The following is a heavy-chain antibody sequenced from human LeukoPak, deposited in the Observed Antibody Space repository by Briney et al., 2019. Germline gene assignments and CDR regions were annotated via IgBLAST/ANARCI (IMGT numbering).Heavy chain of an antibody. CDR1: GFTFSSYW. J-gene: IGHJ3*02. Sequence: QPGGSLRLSRAASGFTFSSYWMHWVRQAPGKGLVWVSRINSDGRSTNYADSVKGRFTISRDNAKNTLYLQMNSLRAEDTAVYYCARDYTTGWTHLDAFDIWGPGTMVTVSS. D-gene: IGHD1-1*01. V-gene: IGHV3-74*01. CDR3: ARDYTTGWTHLDAFDI. CDR2: INSDGRST.